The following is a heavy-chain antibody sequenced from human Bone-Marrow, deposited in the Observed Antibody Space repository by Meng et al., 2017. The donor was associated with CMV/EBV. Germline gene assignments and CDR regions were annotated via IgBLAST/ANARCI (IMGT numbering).Heavy chain of an antibody. CDR3: ARAGGGDSLVFDY. CDR1: GDSVSSNSAA. J-gene: IGHJ4*02. Sequence: SETLSLTCAISGDSVSSNSAAWNWIRQSPSRDLEWLGRTYYKSKWSHDYAVSVKSRIVINPDTSKNQFSLQLNSVTPEDTAVYYCARAGGGDSLVFDYWGQGTLVTV. D-gene: IGHD2-21*02. CDR2: TYYKSKWSH. V-gene: IGHV6-1*01.